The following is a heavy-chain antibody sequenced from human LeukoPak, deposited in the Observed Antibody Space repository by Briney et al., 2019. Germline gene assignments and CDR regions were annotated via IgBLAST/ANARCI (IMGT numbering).Heavy chain of an antibody. Sequence: SETLSLTCTVSGGSISSGSYYWSWIRQPAGKGLEWIGRIYTSGSTNYNPSLKSRVTISVDTSKNQFSLKLSSVTAADTAVYYCARELRFLEWLLYPHFDLWGRGTLVTVSS. CDR3: ARELRFLEWLLYPHFDL. J-gene: IGHJ2*01. CDR2: IYTSGST. V-gene: IGHV4-61*02. D-gene: IGHD3-3*01. CDR1: GGSISSGSYY.